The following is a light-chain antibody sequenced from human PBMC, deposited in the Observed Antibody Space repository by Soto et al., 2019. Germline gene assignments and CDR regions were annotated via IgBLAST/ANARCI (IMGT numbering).Light chain of an antibody. CDR2: ANS. CDR3: DSYDSSLTVCV. Sequence: QSVLTQPPSVSGAPGQRVTISCTGSSSNTGAGYDVHWYQQFPGTVPKLLIYANSNRPSGVPDRFSGSKSGTSASLTITGRQAEDEAAYYSDSYDSSLTVCVFGGGTKLTVL. V-gene: IGLV1-40*01. J-gene: IGLJ3*02. CDR1: SSNTGAGYD.